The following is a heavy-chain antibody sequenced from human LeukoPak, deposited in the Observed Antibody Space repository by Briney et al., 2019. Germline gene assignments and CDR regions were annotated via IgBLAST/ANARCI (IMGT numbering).Heavy chain of an antibody. J-gene: IGHJ4*02. CDR3: AKDDEYQLLYPLFDY. CDR2: IRYDGSNK. D-gene: IGHD2-2*02. Sequence: GGSLRLSCAASGFTFSSYGVHWVRQAPGKGLEWVAFIRYDGSNKYYADSVKGRFTISRDNSKNTLYLQMNSLRAEDTAVYYCAKDDEYQLLYPLFDYWGQGTLVTVSS. CDR1: GFTFSSYG. V-gene: IGHV3-30*02.